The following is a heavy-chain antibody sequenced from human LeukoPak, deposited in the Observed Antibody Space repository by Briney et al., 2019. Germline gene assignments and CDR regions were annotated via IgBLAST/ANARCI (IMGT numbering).Heavy chain of an antibody. V-gene: IGHV4-59*08. CDR1: GGSISSYY. D-gene: IGHD3-10*01. CDR2: IYYSGST. CDR3: ALQGVLLWFGEKARAFDI. J-gene: IGHJ3*02. Sequence: SETLSLTCTVSGGSISSYYWSWIRQPPGKGLEWIGYIYYSGSTNYNPSLKSRVTISLDTSKNQFSLKLSSVTAADTAVYYCALQGVLLWFGEKARAFDIWGQGTMVTVSS.